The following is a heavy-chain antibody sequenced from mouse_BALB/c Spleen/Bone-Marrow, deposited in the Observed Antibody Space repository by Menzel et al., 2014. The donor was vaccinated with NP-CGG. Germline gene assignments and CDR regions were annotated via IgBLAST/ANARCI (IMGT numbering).Heavy chain of an antibody. V-gene: IGHV14-3*02. CDR1: GFNIXNTY. J-gene: IGHJ3*01. CDR2: IDPANVNT. D-gene: IGHD1-1*01. Sequence: EVQLQQSGAELVKPGASVKLSCTASGFNIXNTYIHWVKQRPEQGLEWIGRIDPANVNTKYDPKFQGKATITADTSSNTAYLQLSSLTSEDTAVYYCATYYYGSSLFAYWGRGTLVTVSA. CDR3: ATYYYGSSLFAY.